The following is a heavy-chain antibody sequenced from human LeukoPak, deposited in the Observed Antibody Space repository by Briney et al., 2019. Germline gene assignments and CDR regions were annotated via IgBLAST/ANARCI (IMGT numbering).Heavy chain of an antibody. CDR3: ATRYYDILTGYYEEYYFDY. CDR2: IILIFGTA. D-gene: IGHD3-9*01. CDR1: GGTFSSYA. V-gene: IGHV1-69*06. J-gene: IGHJ4*02. Sequence: ASVKVSCKSSGGTFSSYAISWVRQAPGQGLEWMGGIILIFGTANYAQKFQGRVTITADKSTSTAYMELSSLRSEDTAVYYCATRYYDILTGYYEEYYFDYWGQGTLVTVSS.